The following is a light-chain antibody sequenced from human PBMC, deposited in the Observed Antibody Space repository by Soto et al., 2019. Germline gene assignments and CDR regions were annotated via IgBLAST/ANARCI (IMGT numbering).Light chain of an antibody. Sequence: TQPPSLSAAPGQEVTISCSGSGSNVGYNSVSWYQQLPVTAPKLLIYDNYKRPSGIPARFSGSKSGTSASLGITGLQTGDEADYYCGAWDDRLTAYVYGSGTKVNV. CDR3: GAWDDRLTAYV. CDR1: GSNVGYNS. CDR2: DNY. J-gene: IGLJ1*01. V-gene: IGLV1-51*01.